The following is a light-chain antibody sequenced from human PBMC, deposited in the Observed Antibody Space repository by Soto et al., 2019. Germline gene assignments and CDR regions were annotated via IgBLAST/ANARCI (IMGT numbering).Light chain of an antibody. CDR2: GGS. CDR3: QQYSASPIS. Sequence: EVVLTQSPGTLSLSPGERATLSCRASQSVSSSYLTWYQQRPSQAPRLVIYGGSRRATGIPDRFSGSGSGTDFTLTISRLEPEDFAVYYCQQYSASPISFGQGTRLEIK. CDR1: QSVSSSY. J-gene: IGKJ5*01. V-gene: IGKV3-20*01.